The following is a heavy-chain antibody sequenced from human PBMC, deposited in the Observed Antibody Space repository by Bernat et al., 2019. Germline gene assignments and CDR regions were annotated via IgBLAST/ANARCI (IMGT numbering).Heavy chain of an antibody. V-gene: IGHV3-30-3*01. D-gene: IGHD4-17*01. J-gene: IGHJ6*02. CDR2: ISYDGSNK. CDR1: GFTFSSYA. Sequence: QVQLVESGGGVVQPGRSLRLSCAASGFTFSSYAMHWVRQAPGKGLEWGAVISYDGSNKYYADSVKGRFTISRDNSKNTLYLQMNSLRAEDTAVYYCARDALRSVYYYYYGMDVWGQGTTVTVSS. CDR3: ARDALRSVYYYYYGMDV.